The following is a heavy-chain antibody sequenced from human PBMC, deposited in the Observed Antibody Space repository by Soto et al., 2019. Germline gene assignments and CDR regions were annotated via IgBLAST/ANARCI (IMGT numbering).Heavy chain of an antibody. J-gene: IGHJ6*03. D-gene: IGHD2-2*01. Sequence: PSETLSLTCTVSGGSISSYYWSWIRQPPGKGLEWIGYIYYSGSTNYNPSLKSRVTILVDTSKNQFSLKLSSVTAADTAVYHCARDSNYYYMDVWGKGTTVTVSS. CDR1: GGSISSYY. V-gene: IGHV4-59*01. CDR2: IYYSGST. CDR3: ARDSNYYYMDV.